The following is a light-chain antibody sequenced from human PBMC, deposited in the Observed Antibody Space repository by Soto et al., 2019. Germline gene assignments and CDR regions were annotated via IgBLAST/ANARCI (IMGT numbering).Light chain of an antibody. J-gene: IGLJ2*01. CDR3: CSYAGSSLI. CDR1: SSDVGAYIY. V-gene: IGLV2-11*01. Sequence: ALTQPRSVSGSPGQSVTISCTGTSSDVGAYIYVSWYQQDPGKAPKLMIYDVSKRPSGVPDRFSGSKSGNTASLTISGLQVEDEADYYCCSYAGSSLIFGGGTKLTVL. CDR2: DVS.